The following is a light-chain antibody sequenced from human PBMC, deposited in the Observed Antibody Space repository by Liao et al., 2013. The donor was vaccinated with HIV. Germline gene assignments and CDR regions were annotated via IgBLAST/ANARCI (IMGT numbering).Light chain of an antibody. CDR3: QAWDRNVV. J-gene: IGLJ2*01. Sequence: SYELTQPPSVSVSPGQTASITCTGDKLGEKYACWYQQKPGQSPVLVIFQDNKRPSGIPERFSGSNSGNTATLTISGTQSMDEADYYCQAWDRNVVFGGGTKLTVL. CDR1: KLGEKY. V-gene: IGLV3-1*01. CDR2: QDN.